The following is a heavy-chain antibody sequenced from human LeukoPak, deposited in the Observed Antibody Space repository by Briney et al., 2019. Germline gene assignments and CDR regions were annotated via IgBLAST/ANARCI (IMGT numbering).Heavy chain of an antibody. V-gene: IGHV3-21*01. D-gene: IGHD3-10*01. Sequence: PGGSLRLSCAASGFTFSSYSMNWVRQAPGKELEWVSSISSSSSYIYYADSVKGRFTISRDNAKNSLYLQMNSLRAEDTAVYYCATTMVRGVIINGGNWFDPWGQGTLVTVSS. CDR1: GFTFSSYS. CDR3: ATTMVRGVIINGGNWFDP. CDR2: ISSSSSYI. J-gene: IGHJ5*02.